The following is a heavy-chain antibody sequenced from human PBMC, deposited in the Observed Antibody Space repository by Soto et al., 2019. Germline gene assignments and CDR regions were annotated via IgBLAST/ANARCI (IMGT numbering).Heavy chain of an antibody. CDR1: GFTFSSYW. CDR2: IWYDGSNK. J-gene: IGHJ4*02. Sequence: GGSLRLSCAASGFTFSSYWMHWVRQAPGKGLVWVAVIWYDGSNKDYADSVKGRFTISRDNSKNTLYLQMNSLRADDTAVYYCASSINWGQGTLVTVSS. CDR3: ASSIN. V-gene: IGHV3-33*08.